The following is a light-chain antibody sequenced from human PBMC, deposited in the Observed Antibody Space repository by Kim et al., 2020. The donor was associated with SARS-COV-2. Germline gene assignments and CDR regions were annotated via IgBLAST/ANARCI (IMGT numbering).Light chain of an antibody. CDR3: NSRDSSGNHHYV. CDR2: GKK. Sequence: SSELTQDPAVSVALGQTVRITCQGDSLRSYYASWYQQKPGQAPVLVIYGKKNRASGIPDRFSGSSSGNTASLTITGAQAEDEADYYCNSRDSSGNHHYVF. V-gene: IGLV3-19*01. J-gene: IGLJ1*01. CDR1: SLRSYY.